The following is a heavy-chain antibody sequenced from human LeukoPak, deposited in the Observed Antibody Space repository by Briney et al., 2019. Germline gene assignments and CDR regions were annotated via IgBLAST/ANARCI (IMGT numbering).Heavy chain of an antibody. CDR3: TKGDIVVVPAATIFDY. D-gene: IGHD2-2*01. J-gene: IGHJ4*02. Sequence: SETLSLTCTVSGYSISSGYYWGWIRQPPGKGLEWIGSIYHSGSTYYNPSLKSRVTISVDTSKNQFSLKLSSVTAADTAVYYCTKGDIVVVPAATIFDYWGQGTLVTVSS. CDR2: IYHSGST. V-gene: IGHV4-38-2*02. CDR1: GYSISSGYY.